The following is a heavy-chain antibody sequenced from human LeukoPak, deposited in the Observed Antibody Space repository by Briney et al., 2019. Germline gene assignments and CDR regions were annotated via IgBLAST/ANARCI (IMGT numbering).Heavy chain of an antibody. CDR1: GGSISSSSYY. CDR3: ARGGGAHFQH. V-gene: IGHV4-39*01. CDR2: IYYSGST. D-gene: IGHD2-21*01. Sequence: PSETLSLTCTVSGGSISSSSYYWGWIRQPPGKGLEWIGSIYYSGSTYYNSSLKSRVTISVDTSKNQFSLKLSSVTAADTAVYYCARGGGAHFQHWGQGTLVTVSS. J-gene: IGHJ1*01.